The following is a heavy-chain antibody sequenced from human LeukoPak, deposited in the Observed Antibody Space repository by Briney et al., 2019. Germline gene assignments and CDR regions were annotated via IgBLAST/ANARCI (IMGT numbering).Heavy chain of an antibody. D-gene: IGHD5-12*01. CDR1: GGSFSGYY. CDR3: ARGERGYSGYVKGRYLDY. J-gene: IGHJ4*02. V-gene: IGHV4-34*01. CDR2: INHSGST. Sequence: PSETLSLTCAVYGGSFSGYYWSWIRQPPGKGLEWIGEINHSGSTNYNPSLKSRVTISVDTSKNQFSLKLSSVTAADTAVYYCARGERGYSGYVKGRYLDYWGQGTLVTVSS.